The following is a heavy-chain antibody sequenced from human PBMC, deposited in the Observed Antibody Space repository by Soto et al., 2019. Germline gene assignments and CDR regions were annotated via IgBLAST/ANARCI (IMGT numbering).Heavy chain of an antibody. CDR2: IYNDGTYS. J-gene: IGHJ4*02. D-gene: IGHD3-10*01. CDR1: GFIFKMYW. V-gene: IGHV3-74*01. CDR3: TRGPRSISTGTGAY. Sequence: LRLSCAASGFIFKMYWMHWVRQSPGKGLVWISRIYNDGTYSDYADSVRGRFTISRDNVNDTLYLQMNNLRAEDSGLYYCTRGPRSISTGTGAYWGQGTQVTVSS.